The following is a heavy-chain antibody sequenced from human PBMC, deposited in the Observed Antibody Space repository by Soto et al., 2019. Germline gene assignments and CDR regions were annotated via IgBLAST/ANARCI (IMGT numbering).Heavy chain of an antibody. CDR2: IYYSGST. CDR1: GGSISSYY. Sequence: PSETLSLTCTVSGGSISSYYWSWSRQPPGKGLEWIGYIYYSGSTNYNPSLKSRVTISVDTSKNQFSRKLSSVTAADTAVYYCARVEPISRGYYDLSSGPPPGYHYWGQGTLVTVSS. CDR3: ARVEPISRGYYDLSSGPPPGYHY. D-gene: IGHD3-3*01. V-gene: IGHV4-59*01. J-gene: IGHJ4*02.